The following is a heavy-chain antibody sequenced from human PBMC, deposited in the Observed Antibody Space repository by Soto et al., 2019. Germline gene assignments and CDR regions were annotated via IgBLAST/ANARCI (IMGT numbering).Heavy chain of an antibody. CDR2: IFSNNER. CDR1: GFSLATGRLG. J-gene: IGHJ6*02. Sequence: QVTLKESGPELVRATETLTLTCSISGFSLATGRLGVSWIRQPQGKALEWLAHIFSNNERSYSVSLQDRLSISADIPKGEVVFTMTNVGPVDTATYYCARLVADSSFYYYGLAVWGPGASVTVS. CDR3: ARLVADSSFYYYGLAV. D-gene: IGHD3-10*01. V-gene: IGHV2-26*03.